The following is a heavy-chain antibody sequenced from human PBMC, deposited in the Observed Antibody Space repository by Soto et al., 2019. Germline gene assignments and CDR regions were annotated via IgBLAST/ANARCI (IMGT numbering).Heavy chain of an antibody. Sequence: QAQLVESGGGVVQPGRSLRLSCAAAGFAFGSYGMHWVRQAPGTGRGWVAVISYDGSLEHYADSVKGRFTISRENSKNMVLLQMSSLRAEDTAVYYCVSDRGYGHASVPYSWGQGTLVSVSS. CDR1: GFAFGSYG. CDR3: VSDRGYGHASVPYS. J-gene: IGHJ4*02. D-gene: IGHD5-18*01. CDR2: ISYDGSLE. V-gene: IGHV3-30*03.